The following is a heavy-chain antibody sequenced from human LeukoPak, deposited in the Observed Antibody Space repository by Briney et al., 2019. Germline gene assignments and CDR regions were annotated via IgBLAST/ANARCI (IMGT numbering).Heavy chain of an antibody. CDR2: IYYSGTT. CDR3: ASRYCRGGNCDSGLIGINAFDI. V-gene: IGHV4-39*01. J-gene: IGHJ3*02. D-gene: IGHD2-15*01. CDR1: GGSISSSTYY. Sequence: SETLSLTCTVSGGSISSSTYYWCWIRQPPGKGLEWIGTIYYSGTTNYNPSLKSRVTISVDTSKNQLSLKLSSVTAADTAVYYCASRYCRGGNCDSGLIGINAFDIWGQGTMVTVSS.